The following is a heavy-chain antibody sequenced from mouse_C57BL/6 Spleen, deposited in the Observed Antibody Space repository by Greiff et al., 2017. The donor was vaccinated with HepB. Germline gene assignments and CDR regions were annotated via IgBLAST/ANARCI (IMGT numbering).Heavy chain of an antibody. CDR1: GYTFTDYE. CDR2: IDPETGGT. V-gene: IGHV1-15*01. CDR3: TREGITNY. Sequence: VKLQESGAELVRPGASVTLSCKASGYTFTDYEMHWVKQTPVHGLEWIGAIDPETGGTAYNQKFKGKAILTADKSSSTAYMELRSLTSEDSAVYYCTREGITNYWGQGTTLTVSS. D-gene: IGHD1-1*01. J-gene: IGHJ2*01.